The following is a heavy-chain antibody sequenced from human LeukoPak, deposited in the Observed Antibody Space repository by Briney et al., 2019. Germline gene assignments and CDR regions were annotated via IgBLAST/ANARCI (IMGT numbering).Heavy chain of an antibody. J-gene: IGHJ6*02. Sequence: PGGSLRLSCAASGFTFSSYAMHWVRQAPGKGLEWVAVISYEGSNKYYADSVKGRFTISRDNSKNTLYLQMNSLRAEDTAVYYCARGKELRYFDWLALGYYGMDVWGQGTTVTVSS. V-gene: IGHV3-30-3*01. CDR1: GFTFSSYA. D-gene: IGHD3-9*01. CDR3: ARGKELRYFDWLALGYYGMDV. CDR2: ISYEGSNK.